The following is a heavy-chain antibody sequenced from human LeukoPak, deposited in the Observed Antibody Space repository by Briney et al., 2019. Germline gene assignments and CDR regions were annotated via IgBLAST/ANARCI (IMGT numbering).Heavy chain of an antibody. Sequence: PSETLSLTCTVSGGSISSYYWSWIRQPPGKGLEWIGYIYYSGSTNYNPSLKSRVTISVDTSKNQFSLKLSSVTAADTAVYYCAWGADDSSGYYFFDYWGQGTLVTVSS. CDR3: AWGADDSSGYYFFDY. D-gene: IGHD3-22*01. CDR1: GGSISSYY. V-gene: IGHV4-59*12. CDR2: IYYSGST. J-gene: IGHJ4*02.